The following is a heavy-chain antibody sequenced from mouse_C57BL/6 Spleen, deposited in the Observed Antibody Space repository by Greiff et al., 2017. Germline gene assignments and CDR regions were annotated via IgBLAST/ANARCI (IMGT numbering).Heavy chain of an antibody. CDR1: GYSITSGYY. CDR2: ISYDGSN. V-gene: IGHV3-6*01. Sequence: EVKLQESGPGLVKPSQSLSLTCSVTGYSITSGYYWNWIRQFPGNKLEWMGYISYDGSNNYNPSLKNRISITRDTSKNQFFLKLNSVTTEDTATYYCAGRPRETKYYFDYWGQGTTLTVSS. J-gene: IGHJ2*01. CDR3: AGRPRETKYYFDY.